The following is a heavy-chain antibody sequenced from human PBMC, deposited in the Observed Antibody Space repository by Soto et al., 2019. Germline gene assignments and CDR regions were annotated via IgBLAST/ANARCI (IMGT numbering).Heavy chain of an antibody. CDR3: AREGSYYGSGSYSPPRYYGMDV. CDR1: GYTFTNYG. V-gene: IGHV1-18*01. J-gene: IGHJ6*02. Sequence: QIQLVQPGAEVKKAGASVKVSCKASGYTFTNYGISWVRQALGQGLEWMGWISAYNDNTNYAQKFQGRVTLTTDTSTRTAYMELRSLPSDDTAVYSCAREGSYYGSGSYSPPRYYGMDVWGQGTTVTVFS. D-gene: IGHD3-10*01. CDR2: ISAYNDNT.